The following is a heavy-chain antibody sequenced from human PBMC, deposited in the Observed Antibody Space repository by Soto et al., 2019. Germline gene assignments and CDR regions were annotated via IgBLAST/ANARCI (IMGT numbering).Heavy chain of an antibody. CDR1: GFTFDHYA. Sequence: GGSLRLSCTASGFTFDHYALSWVRQAPGKGLEWVGFIRSKAYGGTIEYAASVRGRFTISRDDSKSIAYLQMNISKTEDTALYYCTTDMEVTWLPLPFLDSWGQGTTVTV. D-gene: IGHD2-21*02. CDR2: IRSKAYGGTI. V-gene: IGHV3-49*04. J-gene: IGHJ4*02. CDR3: TTDMEVTWLPLPFLDS.